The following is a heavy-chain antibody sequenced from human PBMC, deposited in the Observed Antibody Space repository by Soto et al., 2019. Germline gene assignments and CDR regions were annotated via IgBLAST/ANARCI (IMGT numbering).Heavy chain of an antibody. CDR1: GGTFNSYA. Sequence: ASVKVSCNASGGTFNSYAVNLVRQAPGQGLEWMGIINPSGGSTSYAQKFQGRVTMTRDTSTSTVYMELSSLRSEDTAVYYCARDQGIGDFDLWGRGTLVTVSS. D-gene: IGHD3-10*01. V-gene: IGHV1-46*02. J-gene: IGHJ2*01. CDR3: ARDQGIGDFDL. CDR2: INPSGGST.